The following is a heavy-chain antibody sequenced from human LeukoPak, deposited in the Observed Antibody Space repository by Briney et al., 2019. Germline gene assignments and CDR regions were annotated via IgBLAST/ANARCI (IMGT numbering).Heavy chain of an antibody. CDR3: ARRDYGGNSAHDY. CDR1: GGSLSSNNYY. CDR2: IYYSGNT. Sequence: PSETLSLTCTVSGGSLSSNNYYWGWIRQPPGKGLEWIGSIYYSGNTYYNPSLKSRVTMSVDTSKNQFSLKLTSVTAADTAVYYCARRDYGGNSAHDYWGQGTLVTVSS. J-gene: IGHJ4*02. D-gene: IGHD4-23*01. V-gene: IGHV4-39*07.